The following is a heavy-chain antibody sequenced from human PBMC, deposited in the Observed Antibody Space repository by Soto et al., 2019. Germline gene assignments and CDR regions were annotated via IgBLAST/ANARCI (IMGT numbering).Heavy chain of an antibody. D-gene: IGHD2-15*01. J-gene: IGHJ4*02. Sequence: ASVKVSCKASGYTFTSYGISWVRQAPGQGLEWMGWISAYNGNTNYAQKLQGRVTMTTDTSTSTAYMELRSLVSDDTAVYYCARESVSGYCSGGSCLGFDYWGQGTLVTVSS. CDR3: ARESVSGYCSGGSCLGFDY. CDR2: ISAYNGNT. CDR1: GYTFTSYG. V-gene: IGHV1-18*01.